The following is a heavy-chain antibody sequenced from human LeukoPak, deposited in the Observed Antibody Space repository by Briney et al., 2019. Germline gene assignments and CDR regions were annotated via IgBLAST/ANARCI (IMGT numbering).Heavy chain of an antibody. CDR2: IYTSGST. CDR3: ARDLGYCSGGSSCLGWFDP. V-gene: IGHV4-4*07. CDR1: GGSISSYY. Sequence: SETLSLTCTVSGGSISSYYWSWIRQPAGKGLEWIGRIYTSGSTNYNPSLKSRVTMSVDTSKNQFSLELSSVTAADTAVYYCARDLGYCSGGSSCLGWFDPWGQGTLVTVSS. J-gene: IGHJ5*02. D-gene: IGHD2-15*01.